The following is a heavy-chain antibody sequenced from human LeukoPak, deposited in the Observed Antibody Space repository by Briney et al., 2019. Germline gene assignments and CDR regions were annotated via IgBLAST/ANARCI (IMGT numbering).Heavy chain of an antibody. J-gene: IGHJ4*02. D-gene: IGHD6-6*01. CDR3: ARVEAARFVDY. Sequence: ASVKVSCKASGYTFTSYDINWVRQATGQGLEWMGWMNPNSGNTGYAQKFQGRVTMTRDTSISTAYMELSRLRSDDTAVYYCARVEAARFVDYWGQGTLVTVSS. V-gene: IGHV1-8*02. CDR2: MNPNSGNT. CDR1: GYTFTSYD.